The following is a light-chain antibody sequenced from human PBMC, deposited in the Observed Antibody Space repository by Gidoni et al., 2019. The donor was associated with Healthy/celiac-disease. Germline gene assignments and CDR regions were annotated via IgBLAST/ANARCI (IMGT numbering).Light chain of an antibody. CDR1: SSNIGAGYD. CDR3: QSYDSSLSGVV. J-gene: IGLJ2*01. CDR2: GNS. V-gene: IGLV1-40*01. Sequence: QSVLTQPPSVSGAPGQRVTISCTGSSSNIGAGYDVQWYQQLPGTAPKLLIYGNSNRPSGVPDRFSGSTSGTSASLAITGLQAEDEADYYCQSYDSSLSGVVFGGGTKLTVL.